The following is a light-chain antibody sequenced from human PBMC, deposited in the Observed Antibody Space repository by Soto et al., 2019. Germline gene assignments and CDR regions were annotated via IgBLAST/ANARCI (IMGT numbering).Light chain of an antibody. J-gene: IGKJ3*01. CDR1: QSVSSPY. Sequence: EVVLTQSPVTLSLSPGERATLSCRASQSVSSPYLAWYQQKPGQPPRLLIYGASSRATDIPDRFIGSGSGTEFTLTIARLAPVDFAMYCCQQYGSSPFTFGRGTKVDI. V-gene: IGKV3-20*01. CDR3: QQYGSSPFT. CDR2: GAS.